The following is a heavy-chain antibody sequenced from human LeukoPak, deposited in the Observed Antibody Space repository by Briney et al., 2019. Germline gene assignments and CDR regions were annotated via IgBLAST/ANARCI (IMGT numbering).Heavy chain of an antibody. Sequence: GASVKVSCKASGYTFTSYGISWVRQAPGQGLEWMGWINAYNDSTNYAQKFQGRVTMTTDTSTSTAYVELRSLRSDDTAVFYCARAGGSYSPSDYWGQGTLVTVSS. CDR2: INAYNDST. D-gene: IGHD2-21*01. CDR1: GYTFTSYG. V-gene: IGHV1-18*01. J-gene: IGHJ4*02. CDR3: ARAGGSYSPSDY.